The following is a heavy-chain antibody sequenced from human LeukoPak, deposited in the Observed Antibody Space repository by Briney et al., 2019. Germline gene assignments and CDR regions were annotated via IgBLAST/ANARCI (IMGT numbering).Heavy chain of an antibody. CDR1: GYTFTSYY. CDR2: INPGGGST. Sequence: ASVKVSCKASGYTFTSYYMHWVRQAPGQGLEWMGTINPGGGSTSYAQKFQGRVTMTRDTSTSTVYMELSSLRSEDTAVYYCARDYPSGSYFGYWGQGTLVTVSS. CDR3: ARDYPSGSYFGY. J-gene: IGHJ4*02. D-gene: IGHD1-26*01. V-gene: IGHV1-46*01.